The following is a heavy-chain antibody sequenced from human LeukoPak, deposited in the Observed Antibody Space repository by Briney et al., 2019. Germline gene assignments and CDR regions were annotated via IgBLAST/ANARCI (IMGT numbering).Heavy chain of an antibody. CDR1: GGSISSYY. V-gene: IGHV4-59*08. CDR2: IYYSGST. J-gene: IGHJ3*02. D-gene: IGHD6-13*01. Sequence: SETLSLTCTVSGGSISSYYWSWIRQPPGKGLEWIGYIYYSGSTNYNPSLKSRVTISVDTSKNQFSLKLSSVTAADTAVYYCARHFVSAAGDAFDIWGQGTMVTVSS. CDR3: ARHFVSAAGDAFDI.